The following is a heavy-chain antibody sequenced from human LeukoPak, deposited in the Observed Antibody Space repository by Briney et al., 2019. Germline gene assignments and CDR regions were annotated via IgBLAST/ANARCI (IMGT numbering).Heavy chain of an antibody. D-gene: IGHD1-26*01. CDR3: AREELGIRSYI. CDR2: ISGSGDST. V-gene: IGHV3-23*01. CDR1: GLTFSSYV. J-gene: IGHJ3*02. Sequence: GGSLRLSCAASGLTFSSYVMSWVRQAPGKGLEWVSVISGSGDSTYYADSVKGRFTISRDNAKKSLYLQMNNLRDEDTAVYYCAREELGIRSYIWGQGTMVIVSS.